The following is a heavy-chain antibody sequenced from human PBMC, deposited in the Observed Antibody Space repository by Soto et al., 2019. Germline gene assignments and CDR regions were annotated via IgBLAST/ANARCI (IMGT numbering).Heavy chain of an antibody. J-gene: IGHJ5*02. CDR3: ARWRGAVPSHDP. CDR2: NNPNSSAS. CDR1: GYTFIAYF. V-gene: IGHV1-2*02. D-gene: IGHD3-3*01. Sequence: ASVKVSCKTSGYTFIAYFVHGVRQPPGQGLGWVGSNNPNSSASNYAQNFQGRVTMTRDRTVSIDHMELSGLRSDDTAVYYRARWRGAVPSHDPWGQGTLVTVYS.